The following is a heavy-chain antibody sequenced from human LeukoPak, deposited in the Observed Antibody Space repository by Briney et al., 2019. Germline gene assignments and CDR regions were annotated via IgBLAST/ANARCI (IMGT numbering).Heavy chain of an antibody. V-gene: IGHV1-46*01. D-gene: IGHD2-2*01. Sequence: ASVKVSCKASGYTFTSYYMHWVRQAPGQGLEWMGIINPSGGSTSYAQKFQGRVTMTRDTSTSTAYMELSSLRSEDTAVYYCARDGPYCSSTSCHKKYNWFDPWGQGTLVTVSS. J-gene: IGHJ5*02. CDR3: ARDGPYCSSTSCHKKYNWFDP. CDR2: INPSGGST. CDR1: GYTFTSYY.